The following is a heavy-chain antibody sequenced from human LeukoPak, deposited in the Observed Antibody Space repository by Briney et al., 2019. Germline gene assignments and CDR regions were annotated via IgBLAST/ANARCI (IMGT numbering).Heavy chain of an antibody. CDR1: GGSISSSSYF. V-gene: IGHV4-39*01. CDR2: IFYSGST. D-gene: IGHD4-17*01. J-gene: IGHJ4*02. CDR3: ARQMNTVTADY. Sequence: TLETLSFTCTVSGGSISSSSYFWGCIRQPPGKGLEGTGSIFYSGSTYYNPSLNSQVTISIDTSKNQFSLRLSSVTAADTAVYYCARQMNTVTADYWGQGTLVTVPS.